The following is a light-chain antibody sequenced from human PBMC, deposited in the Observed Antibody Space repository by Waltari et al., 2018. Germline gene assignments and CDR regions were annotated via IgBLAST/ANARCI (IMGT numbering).Light chain of an antibody. CDR2: GNT. CDR3: QSYDRSLTGSWV. V-gene: IGLV1-40*01. J-gene: IGLJ3*02. CDR1: DSNIGAGYD. Sequence: QSVLTQPPSVSGAPGPRVTIPCTGSDSNIGAGYDVHWYQQLPGTAPKLLIYGNTNRPSGVPDRFSGSKSGTSGSLAITGLQAEDEAYYYCQSYDRSLTGSWVFGGGTKLTVL.